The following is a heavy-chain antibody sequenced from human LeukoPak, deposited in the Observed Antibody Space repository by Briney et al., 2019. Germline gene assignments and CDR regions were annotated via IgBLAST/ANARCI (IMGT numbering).Heavy chain of an antibody. CDR1: GYSFTSYW. CDR3: ASLPRTTGTWLDY. Sequence: GESLKISCKGSGYSFTSYWIGWVRQMHGKGLEWMGIIYPGDSDTRYSPSFQGQVTISADKSISTAYLQWSSLEASDTAMYYCASLPRTTGTWLDYWGQGTLVTVSS. V-gene: IGHV5-51*01. J-gene: IGHJ4*02. CDR2: IYPGDSDT. D-gene: IGHD1-1*01.